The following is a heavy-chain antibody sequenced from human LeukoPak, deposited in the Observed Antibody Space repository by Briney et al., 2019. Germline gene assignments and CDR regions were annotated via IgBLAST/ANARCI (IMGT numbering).Heavy chain of an antibody. CDR2: IYYSGST. CDR1: GGSISSSSYY. V-gene: IGHV4-39*07. J-gene: IGHJ3*02. Sequence: SETLSLTCTVSGGSISSSSYYWGWIRQPPGKGLEWIGSIYYSGSTYYNPSLKSRVTISVDTSKNQFSLKLSSVTAADTAVYYCAYSSSWYPIYAFDIWGQGTMVTVSS. D-gene: IGHD6-13*01. CDR3: AYSSSWYPIYAFDI.